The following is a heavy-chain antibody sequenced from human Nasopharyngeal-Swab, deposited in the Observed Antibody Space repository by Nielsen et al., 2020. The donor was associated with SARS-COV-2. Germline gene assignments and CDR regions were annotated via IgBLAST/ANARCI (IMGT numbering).Heavy chain of an antibody. Sequence: SVKVSCKASGFTFTSSAVQWVRQARGQRLEGIGWIVAGSGNTNYAQKFQERVTITRDMSTSTAYMELSSLRSEDTAVYYCAAGVYYDFWSGYPPLDYWGQGTLVTVSS. D-gene: IGHD3-3*01. CDR1: GFTFTSSA. J-gene: IGHJ4*02. V-gene: IGHV1-58*01. CDR2: IVAGSGNT. CDR3: AAGVYYDFWSGYPPLDY.